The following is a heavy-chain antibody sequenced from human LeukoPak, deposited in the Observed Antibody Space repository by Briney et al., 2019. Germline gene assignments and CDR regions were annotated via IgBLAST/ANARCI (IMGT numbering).Heavy chain of an antibody. J-gene: IGHJ4*02. D-gene: IGHD3-10*01. CDR1: GFTFSDYE. CDR3: AAIYYGSGSYHY. Sequence: GGSLRLSCAASGFTFSDYEMNWVRQAPGKGLEWVSYISGSGNKIYYADSVKGRFTISRDNAKNSLYLQMNSLRAEDTAVYYCAAIYYGSGSYHYWGQGTLVTVSS. CDR2: ISGSGNKI. V-gene: IGHV3-48*03.